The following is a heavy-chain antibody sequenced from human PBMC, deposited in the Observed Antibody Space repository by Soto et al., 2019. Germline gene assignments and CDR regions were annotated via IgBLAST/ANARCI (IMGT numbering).Heavy chain of an antibody. CDR3: ARDQSWDNSPPDAFEI. V-gene: IGHV3-11*06. CDR1: GFTFSDYY. D-gene: IGHD1-20*01. Sequence: QVQLVESGGGLVKSGGSLRLSCSASGFTFSDYYMSWIRQAPGKGLEWVSYISYSSTYTNYADSVKGRFTVSRDNARNSLYLQMDSLRAEDTAVYYCARDQSWDNSPPDAFEIWGQGTMVTVSS. J-gene: IGHJ3*02. CDR2: ISYSSTYT.